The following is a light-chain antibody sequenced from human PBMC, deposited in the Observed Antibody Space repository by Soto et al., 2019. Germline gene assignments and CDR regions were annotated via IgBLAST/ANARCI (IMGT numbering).Light chain of an antibody. V-gene: IGLV2-14*01. CDR3: SSYTTTITV. Sequence: QSVLTQPASVSGSPGQSVTIPCTGTNSDLGNYKYVSWYQQYPGKPPQLLIYEVTNRPLGVSNRFSGSKSGNTASLTISGLQAEDEADYYCSSYTTTITVFGGGTQLTVL. CDR2: EVT. J-gene: IGLJ3*02. CDR1: NSDLGNYKY.